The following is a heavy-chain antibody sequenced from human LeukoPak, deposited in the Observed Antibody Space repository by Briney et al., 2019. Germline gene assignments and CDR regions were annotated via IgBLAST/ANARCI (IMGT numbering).Heavy chain of an antibody. CDR1: GFTFSLYA. CDR2: INDESSDI. D-gene: IGHD2-2*01. V-gene: IGHV3-21*05. CDR3: ARDTFQPGLIDS. J-gene: IGHJ4*02. Sequence: GGSLRLSCAASGFTFSLYAMNWVRQAPGKGLEWVSYINDESSDIHYAGSVRGRFTISRDDARQTLYLQLSSLRVEDTAVFYCARDTFQPGLIDSWGQGTLVTVSS.